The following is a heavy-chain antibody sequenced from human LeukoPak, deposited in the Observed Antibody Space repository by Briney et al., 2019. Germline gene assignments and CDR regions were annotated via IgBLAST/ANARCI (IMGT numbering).Heavy chain of an antibody. Sequence: PSETLSLTCTVSGGSVSSYYWSWIRQSPGKGLEWIGYIYYSRSTNYSPSLKSRVTISVDTSKNQFSLKLNSVTAADTAVYYCARGERLGLDYWGQGTLVTVSS. CDR3: ARGERLGLDY. CDR2: IYYSRST. V-gene: IGHV4-59*02. CDR1: GGSVSSYY. J-gene: IGHJ4*02. D-gene: IGHD1-1*01.